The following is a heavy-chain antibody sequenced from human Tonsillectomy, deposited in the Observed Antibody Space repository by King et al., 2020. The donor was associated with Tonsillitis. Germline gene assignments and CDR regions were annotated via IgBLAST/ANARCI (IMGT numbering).Heavy chain of an antibody. D-gene: IGHD3-22*01. CDR2: IKGDGSVE. CDR1: DFTFSEYW. CDR3: VRDMNYRDRSTYYDVLDV. Sequence: VQLVESGGGLVQPGGSLRLSCAASDFTFSEYWMTWIRQAPGEGLDVLANIKGDGSVEYYVGFVEGRFTISRDNADSSLFLRMNSLRAEDTAIYYCVRDMNYRDRSTYYDVLDVWGPGTMVTVSS. V-gene: IGHV3-7*01. J-gene: IGHJ3*01.